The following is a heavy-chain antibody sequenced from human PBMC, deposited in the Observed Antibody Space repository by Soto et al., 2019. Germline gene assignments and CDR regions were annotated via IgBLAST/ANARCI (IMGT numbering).Heavy chain of an antibody. J-gene: IGHJ6*04. CDR2: IWYDGSNK. Sequence: QVQLVESGGGVVQPGRSLRLSCAASGFTFSSYGMHWVRQAPGKGLEWVAVIWYDGSNKYYADSVKGRCTISRDNSKNTLYLQMNSLRAEDKAVYYCARDGLNCTNGVCLGGGMDVWGKGTTVTVSS. V-gene: IGHV3-33*01. D-gene: IGHD2-8*01. CDR3: ARDGLNCTNGVCLGGGMDV. CDR1: GFTFSSYG.